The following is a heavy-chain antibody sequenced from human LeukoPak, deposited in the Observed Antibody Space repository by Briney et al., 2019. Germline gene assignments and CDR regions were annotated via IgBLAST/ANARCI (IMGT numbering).Heavy chain of an antibody. Sequence: ASVKVSCKASGYTFTSYGISWVRQAPGQGLEWMGWISAYNGNTNYAQKLQGRVTMTRNTSISTAYMELSSLRSEDTAVYYCARCGQWLGYFDYWGQGTLVTVSS. J-gene: IGHJ4*02. D-gene: IGHD6-19*01. CDR2: ISAYNGNT. V-gene: IGHV1-18*01. CDR3: ARCGQWLGYFDY. CDR1: GYTFTSYG.